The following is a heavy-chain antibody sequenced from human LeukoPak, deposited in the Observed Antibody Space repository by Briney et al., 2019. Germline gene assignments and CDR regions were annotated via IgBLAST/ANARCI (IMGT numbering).Heavy chain of an antibody. D-gene: IGHD6-25*01. V-gene: IGHV3-33*01. J-gene: IGHJ6*02. CDR3: ARAGIAAYYYGMDV. CDR2: IWYDGSNK. CDR1: GFTFSSYG. Sequence: GGSLRLSCAASGFTFSSYGMHWVRQAPGKGLEWVAVIWYDGSNKYYADSVKGRFTISRDNSKNTLYQQMNSLRAEDTAVYYCARAGIAAYYYGMDVWGQGTTVTVSS.